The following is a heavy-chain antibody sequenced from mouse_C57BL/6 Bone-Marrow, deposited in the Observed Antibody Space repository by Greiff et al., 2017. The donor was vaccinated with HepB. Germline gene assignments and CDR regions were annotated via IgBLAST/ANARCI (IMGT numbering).Heavy chain of an antibody. Sequence: QVQLQQSAAELVKPGASVKISCKVSGYTFTDHPLHWMKQRPEQGLAWIGYIYPRDGSTKYIEKFKGKATLTAAKSSRPAYMQLNSLTSEDSAVYFCARDYDNFPYWYFDVWGTGTTVTVSS. CDR1: GYTFTDHP. CDR2: IYPRDGST. J-gene: IGHJ1*03. V-gene: IGHV1-78*01. D-gene: IGHD2-1*01. CDR3: ARDYDNFPYWYFDV.